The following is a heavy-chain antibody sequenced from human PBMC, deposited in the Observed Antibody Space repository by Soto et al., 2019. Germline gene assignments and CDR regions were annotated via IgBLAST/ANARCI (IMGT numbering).Heavy chain of an antibody. CDR1: GYMFTGYY. CDR3: ATDRVAFDM. CDR2: INPKSGGT. V-gene: IGHV1-2*02. J-gene: IGHJ3*02. D-gene: IGHD3-22*01. Sequence: ASVKVSCKASGYMFTGYYIHWVRQAPGQGLEWRGWINPKSGGTKYAEKFQGRVSMTGDTSSTTAYLELSSLTSDDTAVYYCATDRVAFDMWGQGTTVTVSS.